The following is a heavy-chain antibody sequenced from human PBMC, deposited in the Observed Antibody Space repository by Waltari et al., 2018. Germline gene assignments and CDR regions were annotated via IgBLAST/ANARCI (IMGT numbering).Heavy chain of an antibody. J-gene: IGHJ3*02. CDR3: ARSLAIAVAGNAFDI. V-gene: IGHV5-51*01. D-gene: IGHD6-19*01. CDR2: IYPGDSDT. CDR1: GYSFTSYW. Sequence: EVQLVQSGAEVKKPGESLKISCKGSGYSFTSYWIGWVRQMPGKGLEWMGIIYPGDSDTRYSPSFQGQVTISADKSISTAYLQWSSLKASDTAMYYCARSLAIAVAGNAFDIWGQGTMVTVSS.